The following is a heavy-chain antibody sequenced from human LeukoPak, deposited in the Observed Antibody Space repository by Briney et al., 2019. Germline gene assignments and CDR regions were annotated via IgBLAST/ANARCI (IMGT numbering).Heavy chain of an antibody. D-gene: IGHD2-2*01. Sequence: ASVKVSCKASGYTFTNYAMHWVRQAPGQGLEWMGWINAGNGNTEYSQKFQGRVTITRDTSASTAYMELSSLRSEDTAVYYCARVYCSSTSCHYYFDYWGQGTLVTVSS. CDR3: ARVYCSSTSCHYYFDY. J-gene: IGHJ4*02. CDR1: GYTFTNYA. CDR2: INAGNGNT. V-gene: IGHV1-3*01.